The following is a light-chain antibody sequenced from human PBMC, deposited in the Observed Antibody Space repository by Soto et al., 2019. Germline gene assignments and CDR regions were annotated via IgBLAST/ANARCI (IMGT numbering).Light chain of an antibody. CDR2: DVG. CDR3: SSYTGSGSLYV. J-gene: IGLJ1*01. Sequence: QSVLTQPASRSGSPGQSITISCTGTSSDVGAYAYVSWYQHHPGKVPKLMIYDVGVRPSGVPNRFSGSKSGNTASLTISGLQADDEADYYCSSYTGSGSLYVFGTGTKVTVL. V-gene: IGLV2-14*03. CDR1: SSDVGAYAY.